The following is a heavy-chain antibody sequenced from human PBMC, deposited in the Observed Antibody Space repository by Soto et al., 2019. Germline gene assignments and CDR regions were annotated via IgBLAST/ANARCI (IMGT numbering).Heavy chain of an antibody. V-gene: IGHV4-59*08. J-gene: IGHJ6*03. D-gene: IGHD1-1*01. CDR1: GSSISSYY. CDR3: ARLHTATGGYYYYYYYMDV. CDR2: IYYSGST. Sequence: PSETLSLTCTVSGSSISSYYWSWIRQPPGKGLEWIGYIYYSGSTNYNPSLKSRVTISVDTSKNQFSLKLSSVTAADTAVYYCARLHTATGGYYYYYYYMDVWGKGTTVTVS.